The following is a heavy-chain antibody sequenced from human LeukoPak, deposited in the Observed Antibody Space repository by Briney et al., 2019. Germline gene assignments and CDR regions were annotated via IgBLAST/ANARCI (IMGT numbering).Heavy chain of an antibody. CDR2: ISGSGGST. CDR1: GFTFSDYY. CDR3: AKSPYYYDSSGYYNY. V-gene: IGHV3-23*01. Sequence: GGSLRLSCAASGFTFSDYYMSWIRQAPGKGLEWVSAISGSGGSTYYADSVKGRFTISRDNSKNTLYLQMNSLRAEDTAVYYCAKSPYYYDSSGYYNYWGQGTLVTVSS. J-gene: IGHJ4*02. D-gene: IGHD3-22*01.